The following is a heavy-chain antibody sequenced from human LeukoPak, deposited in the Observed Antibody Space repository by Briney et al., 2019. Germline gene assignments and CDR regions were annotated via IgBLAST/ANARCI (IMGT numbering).Heavy chain of an antibody. Sequence: SQTLSLTCALSGDMVSSNIAAWNWIRQSPSRGLEWLGRTYYRSNWYNDYAVSVKSRITISPDTSKNQFSLHLNSVTPEDTAVYFSAIHQGALNPWGQGTLVSVSS. V-gene: IGHV6-1*01. CDR1: GDMVSSNIAA. CDR2: TYYRSNWYN. CDR3: AIHQGALNP. J-gene: IGHJ5*02. D-gene: IGHD2-2*01.